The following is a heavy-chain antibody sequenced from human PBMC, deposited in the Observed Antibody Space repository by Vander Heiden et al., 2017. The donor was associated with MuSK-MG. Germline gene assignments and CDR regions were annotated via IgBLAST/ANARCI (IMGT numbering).Heavy chain of an antibody. CDR2: IYYSGST. V-gene: IGHV4-59*01. J-gene: IGHJ3*02. D-gene: IGHD6-19*01. CDR3: ARGTASGYSSGWYSVDAFDI. Sequence: QVQLQESGPGLVKPSETLSLTCTVSGGSISSYSWSWIRQPPGKGLEWIGYIYYSGSTNYNPALKRRVTISVDTSKNQFSRKLSSVTAADTAVYYCARGTASGYSSGWYSVDAFDIWGQGTMVTVSS. CDR1: GGSISSYS.